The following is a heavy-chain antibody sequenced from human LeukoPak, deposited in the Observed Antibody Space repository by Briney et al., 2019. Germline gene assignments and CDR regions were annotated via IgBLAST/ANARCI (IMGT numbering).Heavy chain of an antibody. V-gene: IGHV4-59*12. J-gene: IGHJ3*02. D-gene: IGHD1-7*01. CDR3: ARLITGTTTAFDI. CDR1: GGSISRYY. CDR2: IYYSGST. Sequence: SETLSLTCTVSGGSISRYYWSWIRQPPGKGLQWIGYIYYSGSTNYNPSLKSRVTISVDTSKNQFSLKLSSVTAADTAVYYCARLITGTTTAFDIWGQGTMVTVSS.